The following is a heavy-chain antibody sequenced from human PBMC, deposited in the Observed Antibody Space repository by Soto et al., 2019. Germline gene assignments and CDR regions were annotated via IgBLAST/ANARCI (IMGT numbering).Heavy chain of an antibody. D-gene: IGHD3-16*01. CDR1: GGSISSSSYY. CDR3: ARHNGPLYVGYYYDMDV. V-gene: IGHV4-39*01. J-gene: IGHJ6*02. CDR2: IYYSGYT. Sequence: SETLSLTCTVSGGSISSSSYYWGWIRQPPGKGLEWIGSIYYSGYTYYNPSLKSRVTISVDTSKNQFSLKLSSVTVADTAVYYCARHNGPLYVGYYYDMDVWGQGTTVTVSS.